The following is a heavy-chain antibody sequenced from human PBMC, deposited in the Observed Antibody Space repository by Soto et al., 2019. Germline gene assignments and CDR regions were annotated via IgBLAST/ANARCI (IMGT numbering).Heavy chain of an antibody. D-gene: IGHD6-13*01. CDR3: AKDGYSSSWYRVRDYYYYYMDV. CDR1: GFTFSSYG. Sequence: GGSLRLSCAASGFTFSSYGMHWVRQAPGKGLEWVAVISYDGSNKYYADSVKGRFTISRDNSKNTLYLQMNSLRAEDTAVYYCAKDGYSSSWYRVRDYYYYYMDVWGKGTTVTVSS. J-gene: IGHJ6*03. V-gene: IGHV3-30*18. CDR2: ISYDGSNK.